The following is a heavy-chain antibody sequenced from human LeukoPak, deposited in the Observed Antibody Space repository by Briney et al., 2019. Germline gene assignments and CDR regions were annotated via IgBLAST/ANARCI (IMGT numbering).Heavy chain of an antibody. CDR3: ARPSRQLGTTVFPWFDP. V-gene: IGHV4-4*02. CDR2: IYHSGST. CDR1: GGSISSSNW. D-gene: IGHD1-7*01. Sequence: SGTLSLTCAVSGGSISSSNWWSWVRQPPGKGLEWIGEIYHSGSTNYNPSLKSRVTISVDTSKNQFSLKLSSVTAADTAVYHCARPSRQLGTTVFPWFDPWGQGTLVTVSS. J-gene: IGHJ5*02.